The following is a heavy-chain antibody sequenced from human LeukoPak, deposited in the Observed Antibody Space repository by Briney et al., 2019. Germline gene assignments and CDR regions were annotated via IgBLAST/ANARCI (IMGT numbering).Heavy chain of an antibody. CDR1: GYTFTGYY. CDR2: INPNSGGT. Sequence: GASVKVSCKASGYTFTGYYMHWVRQAPGQGLEWMGWINPNSGGTNYAQKFQGRVTMTRDTSISTAYMELSRLRSDDTAVYYCASYIVVVPAAIVDYWGQGTLVTVSS. D-gene: IGHD2-2*01. J-gene: IGHJ4*02. CDR3: ASYIVVVPAAIVDY. V-gene: IGHV1-2*02.